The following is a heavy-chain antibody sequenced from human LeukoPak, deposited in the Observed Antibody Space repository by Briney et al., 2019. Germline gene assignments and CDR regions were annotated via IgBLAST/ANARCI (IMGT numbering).Heavy chain of an antibody. CDR2: ISSSSSYI. CDR3: ARGDGYNPHFDY. Sequence: PGGSLRLSCAASGLTFSSYSMNWVRQAPGKGLEWVSSISSSSSYIYYADSVKGRFTISRDNAKNSLYLQMNSLRAEDTAVYYCARGDGYNPHFDYWGQGTLVTVSS. CDR1: GLTFSSYS. V-gene: IGHV3-21*01. D-gene: IGHD5-24*01. J-gene: IGHJ4*02.